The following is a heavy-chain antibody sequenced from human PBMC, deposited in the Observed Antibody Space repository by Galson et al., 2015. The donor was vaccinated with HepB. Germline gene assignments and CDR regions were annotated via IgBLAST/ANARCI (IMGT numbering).Heavy chain of an antibody. CDR2: TYYRSKWYN. Sequence: CAISGDSVSSNSAAWNWIRQSPSRGLEWLGRTYYRSKWYNDYAVSVKSRITINPDTSKNQFSLQLNSVTPEDTAVYYCARQFLLGRRSSIAAAGTGFDPWGQGTLVTVSS. V-gene: IGHV6-1*01. J-gene: IGHJ5*02. CDR1: GDSVSSNSAA. D-gene: IGHD6-13*01. CDR3: ARQFLLGRRSSIAAAGTGFDP.